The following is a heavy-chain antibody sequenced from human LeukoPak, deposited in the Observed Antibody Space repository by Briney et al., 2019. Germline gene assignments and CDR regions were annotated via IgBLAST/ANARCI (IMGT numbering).Heavy chain of an antibody. CDR3: ARFLTVYSGYETQLDY. CDR2: ISYDGKEK. CDR1: GFTFSSDA. D-gene: IGHD5-12*01. Sequence: PGGSLRLSCVASGFTFSSDAMHWVRQAPGKGLEWVAVISYDGKEKYHADSVKGRFTISRDNSKNTLYLQMNSLRVEDTAVYYCARFLTVYSGYETQLDYWGQGTLVTVSS. V-gene: IGHV3-30*04. J-gene: IGHJ4*02.